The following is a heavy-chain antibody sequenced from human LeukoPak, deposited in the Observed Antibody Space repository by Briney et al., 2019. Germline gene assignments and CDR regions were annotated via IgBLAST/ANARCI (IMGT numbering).Heavy chain of an antibody. V-gene: IGHV4-59*01. D-gene: IGHD1-26*01. Sequence: SETLSLTCSVSGGSINNDYWTWIRQPPGKGLEWIGYIYYSGSTNYNPSLKSRVTISLDPSKTQFSLKLNSVTAADTAVYYCARYSGSYLTMTRDAFDIWGQGTMVTVSS. CDR2: IYYSGST. CDR1: GGSINNDY. J-gene: IGHJ3*02. CDR3: ARYSGSYLTMTRDAFDI.